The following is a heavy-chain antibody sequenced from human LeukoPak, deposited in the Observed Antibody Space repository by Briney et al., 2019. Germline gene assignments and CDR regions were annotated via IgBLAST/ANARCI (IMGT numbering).Heavy chain of an antibody. CDR3: AREVVDTYDSSGYYYRPDY. CDR1: GGSISRGDYY. D-gene: IGHD3-22*01. Sequence: SETLSLTCTVSGGSISRGDYYWRWIRQPPGKGVEGIGYIYYSGSTYYNPSLKSRVTISVDTSKNQFSLKLSSVTAADTAVYYCAREVVDTYDSSGYYYRPDYWGQGTLVTVSS. V-gene: IGHV4-30-4*01. CDR2: IYYSGST. J-gene: IGHJ4*02.